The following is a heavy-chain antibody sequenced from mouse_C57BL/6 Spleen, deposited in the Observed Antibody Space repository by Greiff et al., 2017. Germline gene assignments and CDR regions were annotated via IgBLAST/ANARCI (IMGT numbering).Heavy chain of an antibody. CDR2: ISSGSSTI. CDR1: GFTFSDYG. V-gene: IGHV5-17*01. Sequence: EVHLVESGGGLVKPGGSLKLSCAASGFTFSDYGMHWVRQAPEKGLEWVAYISSGSSTIYYADTVKGRFTISRDNAKNTLFLQMTSLRSEDTAMYYCARGGYVYDRGYWYFDVWGTGTTVTVSS. CDR3: ARGGYVYDRGYWYFDV. J-gene: IGHJ1*03. D-gene: IGHD2-2*01.